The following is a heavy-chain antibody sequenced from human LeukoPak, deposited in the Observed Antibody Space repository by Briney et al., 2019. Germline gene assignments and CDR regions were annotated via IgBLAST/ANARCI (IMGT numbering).Heavy chain of an antibody. D-gene: IGHD6-19*01. Sequence: SGTLSLTCTVSGGSISSSSYYWGWIRQPPGKGLEWFGSIYYSGSTYYNPSLKSRVTISVDTSKNQFSLKLSSVTAADTAVYYCARHSSGWYYFDYWGQGTLVTVSS. V-gene: IGHV4-39*01. J-gene: IGHJ4*02. CDR2: IYYSGST. CDR1: GGSISSSSYY. CDR3: ARHSSGWYYFDY.